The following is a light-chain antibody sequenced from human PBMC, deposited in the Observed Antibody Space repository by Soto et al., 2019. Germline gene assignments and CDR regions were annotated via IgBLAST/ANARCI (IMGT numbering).Light chain of an antibody. CDR3: HQANSSLGET. CDR1: QDIRNW. J-gene: IGKJ1*01. V-gene: IGKV1-12*01. CDR2: GAS. Sequence: DIQMPQSPSSVSASVGDRVTITCRASQDIRNWLAWYQQRPGKAPNLLIYGASNLQNGVSSRFSGSGSGTDCTLTISSLQPEDFATYYCHQANSSLGETFGRGTRVEV.